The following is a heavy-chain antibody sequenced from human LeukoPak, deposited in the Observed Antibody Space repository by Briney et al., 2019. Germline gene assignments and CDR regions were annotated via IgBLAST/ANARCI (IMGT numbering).Heavy chain of an antibody. J-gene: IGHJ5*02. Sequence: ASVKVSCKASGYTFTGYYMHWVRQAPGQGREWMGWINPNSGGTNYAQKFQGRVTITADKSTSTAYMELSSLRSEDTAVYYCAREGYDFWSGYWFDPWGQGTLVTVSS. CDR1: GYTFTGYY. D-gene: IGHD3-3*01. CDR2: INPNSGGT. CDR3: AREGYDFWSGYWFDP. V-gene: IGHV1-2*02.